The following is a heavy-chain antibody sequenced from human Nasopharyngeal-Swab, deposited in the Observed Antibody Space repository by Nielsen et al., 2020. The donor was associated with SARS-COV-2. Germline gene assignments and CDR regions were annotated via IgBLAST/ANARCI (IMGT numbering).Heavy chain of an antibody. D-gene: IGHD4-23*01. V-gene: IGHV3-74*01. Sequence: GESLKISCAASGFTFSSYWMHWVRQAPGKGLVWVSRINSDGSSTSYADSVKGRFTISRDNSKNTLYLQMNSLRAEDTAVYYCAKDAHYGGPPGDAFDIWGQGTMVTVSS. CDR3: AKDAHYGGPPGDAFDI. CDR1: GFTFSSYW. CDR2: INSDGSST. J-gene: IGHJ3*02.